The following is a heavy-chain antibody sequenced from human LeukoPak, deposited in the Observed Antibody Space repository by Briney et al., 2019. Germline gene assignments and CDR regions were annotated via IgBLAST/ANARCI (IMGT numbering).Heavy chain of an antibody. CDR3: ARGAFRDAFDI. Sequence: PGGSLRLSCAASGFTFTVYWMSWVRQAPGKGLEWLANINKEGSDQYYVDSVKGRFTISRDNAKDSLYLQMNSLSAEDTAVYYCARGAFRDAFDIWGQGTMVTVSS. V-gene: IGHV3-7*02. D-gene: IGHD4/OR15-4a*01. CDR2: INKEGSDQ. J-gene: IGHJ3*02. CDR1: GFTFTVYW.